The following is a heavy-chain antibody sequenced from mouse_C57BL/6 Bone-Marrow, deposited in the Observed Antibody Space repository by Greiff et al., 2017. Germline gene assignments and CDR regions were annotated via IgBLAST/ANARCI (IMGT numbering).Heavy chain of an antibody. CDR3: ALLLRTREYYFDY. V-gene: IGHV14-2*01. Sequence: VQLQQSGAELVKPGASVTLSCTASGFNIKDYYMHWVKQRTEQGLEWIGRIDPEDGETKYAPKFQGKATITADTSSNTAYLQLSSLTSEDTAVYYCALLLRTREYYFDYWGQGTTLTVSS. CDR2: IDPEDGET. J-gene: IGHJ2*01. CDR1: GFNIKDYY. D-gene: IGHD1-1*01.